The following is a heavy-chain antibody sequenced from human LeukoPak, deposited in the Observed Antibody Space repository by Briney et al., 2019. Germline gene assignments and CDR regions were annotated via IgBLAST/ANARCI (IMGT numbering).Heavy chain of an antibody. D-gene: IGHD6-19*01. V-gene: IGHV3-30*04. CDR1: GFTFSSYA. Sequence: GGSLRLSCAASGFTFSSYAMHWVRQAPGKGLEWVAVISYDGSNKYYADSVKGRFTISRDNPKNTLYLQMNSLRAEDTAVYYCARGVSGWPDYWGQGTLVTVSS. CDR2: ISYDGSNK. J-gene: IGHJ4*02. CDR3: ARGVSGWPDY.